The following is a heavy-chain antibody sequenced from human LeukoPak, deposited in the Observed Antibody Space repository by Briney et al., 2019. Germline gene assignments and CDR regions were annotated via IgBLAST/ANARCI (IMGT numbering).Heavy chain of an antibody. Sequence: PGGSLRLSCAASGFTFSSYAMGWVRQAQGKGLEWVSAISGSGGSTYYADSVKGRFTISRDNSKNTLYLQMNSLRAEDTAVYYCAKGIAADGNHVIDYWGQGTLVTVSS. J-gene: IGHJ4*02. D-gene: IGHD6-13*01. CDR3: AKGIAADGNHVIDY. CDR2: ISGSGGST. CDR1: GFTFSSYA. V-gene: IGHV3-23*01.